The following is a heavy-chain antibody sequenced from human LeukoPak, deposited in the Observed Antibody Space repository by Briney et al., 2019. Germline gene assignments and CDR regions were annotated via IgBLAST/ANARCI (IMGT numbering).Heavy chain of an antibody. CDR3: ARIGYRSSSFDY. D-gene: IGHD5-18*01. CDR1: GFTFSNCW. J-gene: IGHJ4*02. V-gene: IGHV3-7*01. Sequence: GGSLRHSCAASGFTFSNCWMSWVRQAPGKGLEWVANIKQDGSEKDYVDFMKGRFTISRDNAKNSVYLQVNSLRAEDTAVYHCARIGYRSSSFDYWGQGTLVTVSS. CDR2: IKQDGSEK.